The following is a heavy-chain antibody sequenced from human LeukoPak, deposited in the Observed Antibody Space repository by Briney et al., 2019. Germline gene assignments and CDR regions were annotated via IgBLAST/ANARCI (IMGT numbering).Heavy chain of an antibody. Sequence: GGSLRLSCAASGFTFSSYAMHWVRQAPGKGLEWVAVISYDGSNKYYADSVKGRFTISRDNSKNTLYLQMNSLRVEDTAVYYCARTGATVTTLRDWGQGTLVTVSS. J-gene: IGHJ4*02. CDR1: GFTFSSYA. CDR3: ARTGATVTTLRD. D-gene: IGHD4-17*01. V-gene: IGHV3-30*04. CDR2: ISYDGSNK.